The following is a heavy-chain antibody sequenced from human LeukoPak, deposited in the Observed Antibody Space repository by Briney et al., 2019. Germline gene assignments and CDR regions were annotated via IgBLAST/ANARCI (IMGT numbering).Heavy chain of an antibody. CDR2: ISYDGSNK. CDR3: ARDGGSYDY. D-gene: IGHD1-26*01. Sequence: GRSLRLSCAASGFTFSSYAMHWVRLAPGKGLEWVAVISYDGSNKYYADSVKGRFTISRDNSKNTLYLQMNSLRAEDTAVYYCARDGGSYDYWGQGTLVTVSS. CDR1: GFTFSSYA. J-gene: IGHJ4*02. V-gene: IGHV3-30-3*01.